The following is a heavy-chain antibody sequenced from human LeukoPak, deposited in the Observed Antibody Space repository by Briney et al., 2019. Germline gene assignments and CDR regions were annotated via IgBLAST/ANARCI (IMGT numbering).Heavy chain of an antibody. CDR2: ISSSSSYI. V-gene: IGHV3-21*01. Sequence: GGSLRLSCAASRFTFSSYSMNWVRQAPGKGLEWVSSISSSSSYIYYADSVKGRFTISRDNAKNSLYLQMNSLRAEDTAVYYCARTDVEMATIYNYWGQGTLVTVSS. CDR3: ARTDVEMATIYNY. J-gene: IGHJ4*02. CDR1: RFTFSSYS. D-gene: IGHD5-24*01.